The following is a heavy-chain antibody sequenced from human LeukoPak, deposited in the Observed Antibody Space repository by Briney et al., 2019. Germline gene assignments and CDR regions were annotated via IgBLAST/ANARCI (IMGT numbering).Heavy chain of an antibody. CDR1: STFW. D-gene: IGHD5-12*01. J-gene: IGHJ5*01. CDR2: IKPDGSET. CDR3: RKGHYDSSA. Sequence: STFWMNWVRQAPGKGLEGVANIKPDGSETHYVDSVKGRFTISRDNAKDSLYLQMNKLRVEDTAIYYCRKGHYDSSAWDPGTLVTVSS. V-gene: IGHV3-7*01.